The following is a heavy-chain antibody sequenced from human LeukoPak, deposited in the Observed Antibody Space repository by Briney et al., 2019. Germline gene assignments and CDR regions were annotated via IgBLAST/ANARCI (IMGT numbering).Heavy chain of an antibody. CDR3: ARDGGRRDDY. CDR2: IKEDGITK. V-gene: IGHV3-7*01. Sequence: GGSLRLSCAASGFTFSSYWMTWVRQAPGKGLEWVANIKEDGITKYYVDSVKGRFTISRDNTKNSLYLQMNSLRAEDTAVYYCARDGGRRDDYWGQGTLVTVSS. CDR1: GFTFSSYW. J-gene: IGHJ4*02. D-gene: IGHD5-24*01.